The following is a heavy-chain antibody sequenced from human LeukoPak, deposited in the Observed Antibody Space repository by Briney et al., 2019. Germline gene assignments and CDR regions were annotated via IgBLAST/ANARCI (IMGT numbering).Heavy chain of an antibody. D-gene: IGHD5-18*01. Sequence: GSSVKVSCKASGGTFSSYAISWVRQAPGPGLEWMGRIIPILGIANYAQKFQGRVTITADKSTSTAYMELSSLRSEDTAVYYCASSGGWDTAMVHFDYWGQGTLVTVSS. CDR2: IIPILGIA. CDR1: GGTFSSYA. J-gene: IGHJ4*02. V-gene: IGHV1-69*04. CDR3: ASSGGWDTAMVHFDY.